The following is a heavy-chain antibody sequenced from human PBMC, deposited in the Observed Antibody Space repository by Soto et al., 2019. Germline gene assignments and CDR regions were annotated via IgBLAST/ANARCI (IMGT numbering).Heavy chain of an antibody. D-gene: IGHD1-26*01. V-gene: IGHV1-69*12. Sequence: QVQLVQSGAEVEKPGSSVKVSCKASGGTFSSYAISWVRQAPGQGLEWMGGIIPIFGTADYAQKFQGRVTITADESTSPAYTELSSLRSEDTAVYYCASHSGSSPEGRYYYGMDVWGQGTTVTVSS. CDR1: GGTFSSYA. J-gene: IGHJ6*02. CDR2: IIPIFGTA. CDR3: ASHSGSSPEGRYYYGMDV.